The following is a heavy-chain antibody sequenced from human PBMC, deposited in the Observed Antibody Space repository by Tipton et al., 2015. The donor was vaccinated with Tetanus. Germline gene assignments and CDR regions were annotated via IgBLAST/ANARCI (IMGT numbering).Heavy chain of an antibody. J-gene: IGHJ5*01. CDR1: GFPFHSYH. CDR2: ISGTGSTI. D-gene: IGHD3-3*01. Sequence: SLRLSCATSGFPFHSYHMNWVRQAPGKGLEWLSYISGTGSTIDYADSVKGRFTISRDNAKNSLYLQMNGLRDDDTAVYFCARDFRPIFGVAHPFDSWGQGTLVTVSS. CDR3: ARDFRPIFGVAHPFDS. V-gene: IGHV3-48*02.